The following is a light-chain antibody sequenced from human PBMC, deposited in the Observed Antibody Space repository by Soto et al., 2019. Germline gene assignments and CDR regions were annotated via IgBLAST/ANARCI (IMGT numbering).Light chain of an antibody. CDR2: DVS. J-gene: IGLJ1*01. CDR1: SSDVGGYND. V-gene: IGLV2-11*01. Sequence: LTQPRSVSGSPGQSVTISCTGTSSDVGGYNDVSWYQQYPGKAPKLMIYDVSRRPSGVPDRFSGSKSGNTASLTISGLQAEDEADYYCCSYAGRYTFDFGTGTKVTVL. CDR3: CSYAGRYTFD.